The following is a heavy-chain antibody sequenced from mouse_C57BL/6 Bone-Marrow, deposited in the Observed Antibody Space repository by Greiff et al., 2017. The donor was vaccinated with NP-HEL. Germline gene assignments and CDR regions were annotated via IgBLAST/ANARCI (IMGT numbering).Heavy chain of an antibody. CDR2: IYPGGGYT. D-gene: IGHD1-3*01. V-gene: IGHV1-63*01. CDR1: GYTFTNYW. CDR3: ARSGSGRRYFDV. Sequence: VKLQESGAELVRPGTSVKMSCKASGYTFTNYWIGRAKQRPGHVLEWIGDIYPGGGYTNYNEKFKGKATLTAVKFYSTACMQFSSLTSEASAIYYGARSGSGRRYFDVWGTGTTVTGSS. J-gene: IGHJ1*03.